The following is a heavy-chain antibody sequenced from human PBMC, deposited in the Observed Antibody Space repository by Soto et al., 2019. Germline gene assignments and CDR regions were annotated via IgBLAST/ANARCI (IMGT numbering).Heavy chain of an antibody. CDR2: INYNGVT. D-gene: IGHD5-18*01. V-gene: IGHV4-34*01. CDR1: GGSFSAYY. J-gene: IGHJ4*02. CDR3: ARGKGGFSYGPFFEF. Sequence: SETLSLTCAVSGGSFSAYYWNWVRQTPGKGLEWIGEINYNGVTNYSPSLKSRVTISIDTSKNQFSLRLSSVTAADTALYYCARGKGGFSYGPFFEFWGQGALVTVSS.